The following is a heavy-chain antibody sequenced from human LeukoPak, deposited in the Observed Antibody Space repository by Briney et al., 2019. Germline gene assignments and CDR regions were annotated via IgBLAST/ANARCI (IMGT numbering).Heavy chain of an antibody. CDR3: AGDLTPIVGATYFDY. CDR2: IYYSGST. D-gene: IGHD1-26*01. CDR1: GGSVSSGSYY. Sequence: DPSETLSLTCTVSGGSVSSGSYYWSWIRQPPGKGLEWIGYIYYSGSTNYNPSLKSRVTISVDTSKNQFSLKLSSVTAADTAVYYCAGDLTPIVGATYFDYWGQGTLVTVSS. V-gene: IGHV4-61*01. J-gene: IGHJ4*02.